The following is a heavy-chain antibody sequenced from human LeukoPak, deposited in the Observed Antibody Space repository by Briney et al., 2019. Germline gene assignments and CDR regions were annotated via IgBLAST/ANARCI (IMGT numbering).Heavy chain of an antibody. D-gene: IGHD5-24*01. CDR1: GFTFSSSW. V-gene: IGHV3-74*01. CDR2: INSDGRSA. J-gene: IGHJ4*02. CDR3: ARRENHYFDY. Sequence: GGSLRLSCAASGFTFSSSWMHWVRQAPGKGLVWVSRINSDGRSASCADSVKGRFTISRDNAKNTLYLQMNSLRAEDTAVYYCARRENHYFDYWGQGTLVTVSS.